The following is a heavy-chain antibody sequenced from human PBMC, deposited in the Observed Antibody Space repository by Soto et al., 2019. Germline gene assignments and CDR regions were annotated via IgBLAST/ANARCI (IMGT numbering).Heavy chain of an antibody. D-gene: IGHD2-15*01. CDR3: GKILVRATGHTDADS. Sequence: PETLTLTCIGSGGSFYNNGHYWGWIRQPPGKGLEWIGSIDNNGVTNYNSSLKSRVTISRDTSKNQFSLRLTSVTAADTAVYYCGKILVRATGHTDADSWGPGTLVTVSS. CDR1: GGSFYNNGHY. V-gene: IGHV4-39*01. J-gene: IGHJ4*02. CDR2: IDNNGVT.